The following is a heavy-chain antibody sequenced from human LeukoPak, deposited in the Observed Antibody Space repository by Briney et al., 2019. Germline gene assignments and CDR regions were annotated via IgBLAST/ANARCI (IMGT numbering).Heavy chain of an antibody. CDR3: AIRDGHTDH. CDR1: GYTFTNYA. Sequence: ASVKVSCKTSGYTFTNYAMHWVRQAPGQTIEWLAWINPANGYTRYSQHFQDRVTVSTDTSADTTYMELSSLRSEDKAVYYCAIRDGHTDHWGQGTLVTVSS. D-gene: IGHD5-24*01. CDR2: INPANGYT. V-gene: IGHV1-3*03. J-gene: IGHJ4*02.